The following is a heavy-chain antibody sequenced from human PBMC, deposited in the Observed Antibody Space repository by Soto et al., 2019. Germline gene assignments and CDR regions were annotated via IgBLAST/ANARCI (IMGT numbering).Heavy chain of an antibody. J-gene: IGHJ6*02. CDR3: ARVGVEFGGVIYYYYYGMDV. Sequence: QVQLQESGPGLVKPSQTLSLTCTVSGGSISSGGYYWSWIRQHPGKGLEWIGYIYYSGSTYYNPSLKSRVTISVDTSKNQFSLKLSSVTSADTAVYYCARVGVEFGGVIYYYYYGMDVWGQGTTVTVSS. CDR1: GGSISSGGYY. D-gene: IGHD3-16*02. V-gene: IGHV4-31*03. CDR2: IYYSGST.